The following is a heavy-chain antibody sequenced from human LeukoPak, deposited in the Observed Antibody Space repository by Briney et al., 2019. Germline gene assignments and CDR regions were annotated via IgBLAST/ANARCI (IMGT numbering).Heavy chain of an antibody. CDR1: GYTFTSYY. Sequence: ASVKVSCKASGYTFTSYYMHWVRQAPGKGLEWMGGFDPEDGETIYAQKFQGRVTMTEDTSTDTAYMELSSLRSEDTAVYYCATDHLRGEKGYYFDYWGQGTLVTVSS. CDR2: FDPEDGET. D-gene: IGHD3-10*01. J-gene: IGHJ4*02. CDR3: ATDHLRGEKGYYFDY. V-gene: IGHV1-24*01.